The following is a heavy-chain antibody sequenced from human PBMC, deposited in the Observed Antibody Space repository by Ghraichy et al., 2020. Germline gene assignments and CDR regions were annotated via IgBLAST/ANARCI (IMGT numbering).Heavy chain of an antibody. J-gene: IGHJ2*01. CDR1: GGSISSYY. CDR2: IYYSGST. CDR3: ARDMGPRYYDSSGYLRYWYFDL. V-gene: IGHV4-59*01. D-gene: IGHD3-22*01. Sequence: GSLRLSCTVSGGSISSYYWSWIRQPPGKGLEWIGYIYYSGSTNYNPSLKSRVTISVDTSKNQFSLKLSSVTAADTAVYYCARDMGPRYYDSSGYLRYWYFDLWGRGTLVTVSS.